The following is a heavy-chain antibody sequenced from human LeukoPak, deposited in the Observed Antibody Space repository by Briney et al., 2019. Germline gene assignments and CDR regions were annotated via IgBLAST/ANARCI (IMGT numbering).Heavy chain of an antibody. CDR3: ATGEYSSGWYLY. CDR1: VYTFTRYG. D-gene: IGHD6-19*01. J-gene: IGHJ4*02. V-gene: IGHV1-18*01. CDR2: ISAYNGNT. Sequence: ASVNVSCTSSVYTFTRYGISWVGQAPGQGGEGMGWISAYNGNTNYAQKLQGRVTMTTDTSTSTAYMELRSLRSDDTAVYYCATGEYSSGWYLYWGQGTLVTVSS.